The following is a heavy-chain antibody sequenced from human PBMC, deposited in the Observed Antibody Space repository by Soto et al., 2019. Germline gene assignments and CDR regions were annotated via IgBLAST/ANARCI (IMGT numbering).Heavy chain of an antibody. CDR1: GDSMNSVDHY. J-gene: IGHJ5*02. Sequence: TLSLTCTVAGDSMNSVDHYWRWIRQPPGKGLEWMGYIYHSGSTHYNPSLNSRLTISIDTSTNRFSLNLTSVTAADTAVYFCARLRWETENNWFDPWGQGALVTVSS. V-gene: IGHV4-30-4*01. D-gene: IGHD1-26*01. CDR3: ARLRWETENNWFDP. CDR2: IYHSGST.